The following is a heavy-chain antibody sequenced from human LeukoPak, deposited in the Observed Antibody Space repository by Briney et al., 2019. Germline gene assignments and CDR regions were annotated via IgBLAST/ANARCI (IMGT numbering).Heavy chain of an antibody. CDR3: AIAGPTYYYYMDV. CDR1: GFTLSNSA. Sequence: GGSLRLSCEASGFTLSNSAMHWVRQAPGKGLEWVALIFSDESRKYYVDSVKGRFSISRDNSKNTLYLQMDSLRAEDTAVYYCAIAGPTYYYYMDVWGKGTTVTVSS. V-gene: IGHV3-30-3*01. CDR2: IFSDESRK. J-gene: IGHJ6*03.